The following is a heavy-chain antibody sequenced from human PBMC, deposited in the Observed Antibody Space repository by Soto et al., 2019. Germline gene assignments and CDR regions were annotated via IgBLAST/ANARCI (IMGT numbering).Heavy chain of an antibody. J-gene: IGHJ4*02. CDR2: IKSKTDGGTT. D-gene: IGHD6-19*01. CDR1: SVSNAW. Sequence: SVSNAWMNWVRQAPGKGLEWVGRIKSKTDGGTTDYAAPVKGRFTISRDDSKNTLYLQMNSLKTEDTDVYYCTTQYGWSHYWGQGTLVTVSS. CDR3: TTQYGWSHY. V-gene: IGHV3-15*07.